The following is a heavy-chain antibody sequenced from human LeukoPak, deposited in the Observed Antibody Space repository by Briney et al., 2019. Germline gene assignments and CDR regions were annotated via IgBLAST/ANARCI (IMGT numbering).Heavy chain of an antibody. CDR2: TFWDGDE. J-gene: IGHJ4*02. Sequence: SGPTLVNPTQTLTQTCTFSGFSLTTWGVAVGWIRQPPGKALEWLALTFWDGDERYSPSLKSRLTIAKDSSKNQVVLTMTNMDPVDTATYYCAQSVTVVRGVITYFNYWGQGTLVTVSS. V-gene: IGHV2-5*02. D-gene: IGHD3-10*01. CDR3: AQSVTVVRGVITYFNY. CDR1: GFSLTTWGVA.